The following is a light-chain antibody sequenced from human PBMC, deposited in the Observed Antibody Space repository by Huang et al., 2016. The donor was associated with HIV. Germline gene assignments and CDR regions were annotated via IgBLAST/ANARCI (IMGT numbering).Light chain of an antibody. CDR1: QSVSSN. Sequence: EIVMTQSPATLSVSPGERATLSCRASQSVSSNLAWYQQKPGQAPRLLIYGASTRATGNPASFSGSESGTEFTLTISSLQSEDFAVYYCQQNNNWPPLFTFGPGTKVDIK. CDR3: QQNNNWPPLFT. V-gene: IGKV3-15*01. J-gene: IGKJ3*01. CDR2: GAS.